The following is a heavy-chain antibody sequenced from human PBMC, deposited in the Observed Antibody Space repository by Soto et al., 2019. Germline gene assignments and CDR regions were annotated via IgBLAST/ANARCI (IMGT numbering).Heavy chain of an antibody. J-gene: IGHJ5*02. CDR2: ISAYNGNT. CDR3: ARQHLYDFWSGSPSNWFDP. Sequence: ASVKVSCKASGYTFTSYGISWVRQAPGQGLEWMGWISAYNGNTNYAQKLQGRVTMTTDTSTSTAYMELRSLRSDDAAVYYCARQHLYDFWSGSPSNWFDPWGQGTLVTVSS. CDR1: GYTFTSYG. V-gene: IGHV1-18*04. D-gene: IGHD3-3*01.